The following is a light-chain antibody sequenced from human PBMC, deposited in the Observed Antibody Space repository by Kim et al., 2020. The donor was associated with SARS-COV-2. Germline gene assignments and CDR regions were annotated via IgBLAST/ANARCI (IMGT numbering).Light chain of an antibody. Sequence: SVSPGESAPLSCSASQSVSSNLPWYPQNPAHAPSLLIYGAFTRATGIPARFSGSGSGTEFTLTFNSLQSEDFAVYYCQQYKNWPYTFGQGTKLEI. J-gene: IGKJ2*01. V-gene: IGKV3-15*01. CDR1: QSVSSN. CDR3: QQYKNWPYT. CDR2: GAF.